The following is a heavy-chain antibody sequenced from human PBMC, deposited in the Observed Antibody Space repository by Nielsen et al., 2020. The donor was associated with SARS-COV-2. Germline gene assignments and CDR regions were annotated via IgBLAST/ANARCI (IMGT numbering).Heavy chain of an antibody. CDR1: GFTFSSYA. D-gene: IGHD4-17*01. J-gene: IGHJ4*02. CDR3: ARDYGDYDFDY. CDR2: ISGSGGST. Sequence: GESLKISCAASGFTFSSYAMSWVRQAPGKGLEWVSAISGSGGSTSYADSVKGRFTISRDNAKNTLYLQMNSLRAEDTAVYYCARDYGDYDFDYWGQGTLVTVSS. V-gene: IGHV3-23*01.